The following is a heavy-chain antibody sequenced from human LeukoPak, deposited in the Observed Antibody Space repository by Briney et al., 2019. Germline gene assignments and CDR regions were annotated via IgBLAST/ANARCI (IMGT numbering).Heavy chain of an antibody. CDR2: IYHSGRT. D-gene: IGHD2-21*02. CDR1: GGSISSGGYS. J-gene: IGHJ3*02. CDR3: AGAVVVTAIGAFDI. V-gene: IGHV4-30-2*01. Sequence: ASQTLSLTCAVSGGSISSGGYSWSWIRQPPGKGLEWIGYIYHSGRTYYNQSLKSRVTISVDRSKNQFPLKLSSVTAADTAVYYCAGAVVVTAIGAFDIWGQGTMVTVSS.